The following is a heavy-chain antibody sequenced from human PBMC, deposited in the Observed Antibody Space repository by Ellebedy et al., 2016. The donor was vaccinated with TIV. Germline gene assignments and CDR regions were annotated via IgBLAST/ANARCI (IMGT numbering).Heavy chain of an antibody. D-gene: IGHD2-2*01. Sequence: GGSLRLSCAASGFTFSSYGIHRVRQAPGKGLEWMALIWNDGSNKYYADSVKGRFTIFRDNSVNTLYLQMNSLRAEDTAVYYCARGFSARYCSSTTCYQSYYYYGMDVWGQGTTVTVSS. V-gene: IGHV3-33*01. CDR2: IWNDGSNK. CDR1: GFTFSSYG. J-gene: IGHJ6*02. CDR3: ARGFSARYCSSTTCYQSYYYYGMDV.